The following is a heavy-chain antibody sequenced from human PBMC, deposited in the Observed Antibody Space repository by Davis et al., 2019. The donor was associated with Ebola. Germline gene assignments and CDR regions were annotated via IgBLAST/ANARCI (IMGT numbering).Heavy chain of an antibody. V-gene: IGHV3-48*03. Sequence: GGSLRLSCAASGFTFSSYEMNWVRQAPGKGLEWVSYISSSGSTIYYADSVKGRFTISRDNAKNSLYLQMNSLRAEDTAVYYCARSTTGYSSSWTTDYWGQGTLVTVSS. CDR3: ARSTTGYSSSWTTDY. CDR2: ISSSGSTI. CDR1: GFTFSSYE. D-gene: IGHD6-13*01. J-gene: IGHJ4*02.